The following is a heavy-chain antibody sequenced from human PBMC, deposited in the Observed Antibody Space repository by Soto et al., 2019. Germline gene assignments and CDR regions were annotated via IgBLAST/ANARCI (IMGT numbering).Heavy chain of an antibody. V-gene: IGHV3-21*01. CDR3: ARDRLVAATSAPPYCYYGMDV. J-gene: IGHJ6*02. D-gene: IGHD2-15*01. Sequence: GGSLRLSCATSGFTFSSYSMNWVRQAPGMGLEWVSSISSSSRYIYYADSVRGRFTISRDNAKNSLYLQINSLRAEDTAVYYCARDRLVAATSAPPYCYYGMDVWGQGPTVTVSS. CDR2: ISSSSRYI. CDR1: GFTFSSYS.